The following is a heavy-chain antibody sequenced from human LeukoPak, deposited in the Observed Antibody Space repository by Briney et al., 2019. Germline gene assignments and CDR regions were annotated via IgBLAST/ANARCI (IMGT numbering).Heavy chain of an antibody. CDR1: GFTFSGSA. CDR2: IRSKANSYAT. CDR3: TRLSGTGTTD. D-gene: IGHD1-1*01. Sequence: GGSLKLSCAASGFTFSGSAIHWVRQSSGKGLEWVGRIRSKANSYATAYAASVKGRFTISRDDSKNTAYLQMNSLKTEDTAVYYCTRLSGTGTTDWGQGTLVTVSS. V-gene: IGHV3-73*01. J-gene: IGHJ4*02.